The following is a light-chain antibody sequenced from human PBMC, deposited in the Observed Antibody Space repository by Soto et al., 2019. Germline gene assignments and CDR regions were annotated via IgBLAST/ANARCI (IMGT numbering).Light chain of an antibody. Sequence: EIVMTQSPAILSVSPGERANISCRASQTISSNLAWYQHKPGQAPRLLIYGASTRATGIPARFSGSGSGTEFTLTISSLQSEDFAVYSCQQYNNWPWTFGQGTKVDIK. CDR3: QQYNNWPWT. CDR2: GAS. V-gene: IGKV3D-15*01. J-gene: IGKJ1*01. CDR1: QTISSN.